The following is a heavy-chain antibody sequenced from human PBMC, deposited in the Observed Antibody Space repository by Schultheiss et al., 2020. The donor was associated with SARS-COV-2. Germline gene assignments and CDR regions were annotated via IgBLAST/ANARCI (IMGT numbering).Heavy chain of an antibody. D-gene: IGHD1-26*01. V-gene: IGHV1-2*04. J-gene: IGHJ4*02. Sequence: ASVKVSCKASGYNFATYTMHWVRQAPGQGLEWMGWINPNSGGTNYAQKFQGWVTMTSDTSISTAYMELSRLRPDDTAVYFCARDKMHSGRYYYTDLDYWGQGTLVTVSS. CDR3: ARDKMHSGRYYYTDLDY. CDR1: GYNFATYT. CDR2: INPNSGGT.